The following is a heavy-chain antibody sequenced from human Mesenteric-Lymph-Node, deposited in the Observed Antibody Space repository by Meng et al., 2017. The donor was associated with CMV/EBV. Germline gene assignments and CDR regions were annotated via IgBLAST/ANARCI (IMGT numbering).Heavy chain of an antibody. CDR3: ARISDGNYVDWFDP. Sequence: ASVKVSCKASGYTFTSYGISWVRQAPGQGFEWMGWINPNSGGTKFAQKFQGRVTMTRDTSISTTYMELNRLTSDDTAVYYCARISDGNYVDWFDPWGQGTLVTVSS. CDR2: INPNSGGT. J-gene: IGHJ5*02. CDR1: GYTFTSYG. V-gene: IGHV1-2*02. D-gene: IGHD4-17*01.